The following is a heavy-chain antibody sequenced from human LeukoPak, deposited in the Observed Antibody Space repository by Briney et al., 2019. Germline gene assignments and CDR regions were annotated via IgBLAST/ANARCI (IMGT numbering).Heavy chain of an antibody. CDR3: ARGPDWVWYDY. CDR1: GASITSSLYY. J-gene: IGHJ4*02. D-gene: IGHD2-15*01. Sequence: SSETLSLTCTVSGASITSSLYYLGWIRQPPGKGLEWIGFIYYSGSTNYNPSLKSRVTISVVTSKDQFSVKLSSVSAADTAVYFCARGPDWVWYDYWGQGTLVSVSS. CDR2: IYYSGST. V-gene: IGHV4-61*05.